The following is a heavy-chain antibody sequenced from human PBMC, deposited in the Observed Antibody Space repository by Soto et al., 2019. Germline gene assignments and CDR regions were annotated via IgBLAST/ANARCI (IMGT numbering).Heavy chain of an antibody. V-gene: IGHV3-30*18. J-gene: IGHJ4*02. Sequence: GGSLRLSCAASGFTFSSYGMHWVRQAPGKGLEWVAVISYDGSNKYYADSVKGRFTISRDNSKNTLYLQMNSLRAEDTAVYYCAKDFSSWYRNYFDYWGQGTLVTVSS. CDR3: AKDFSSWYRNYFDY. CDR2: ISYDGSNK. D-gene: IGHD6-13*01. CDR1: GFTFSSYG.